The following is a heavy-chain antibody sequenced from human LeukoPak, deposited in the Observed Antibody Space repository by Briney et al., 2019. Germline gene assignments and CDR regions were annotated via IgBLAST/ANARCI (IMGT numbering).Heavy chain of an antibody. CDR2: LSASGGST. Sequence: GGSLRLSCATSGFTFTNYAMTWVRQAPGKGLEWVSLLSASGGSTYYGDSVKGRLTISRDNSKNTLYLQMNSLRAEDTATYYCVYSSSWYYFNYWGQGTLVTVSS. CDR1: GFTFTNYA. CDR3: VYSSSWYYFNY. J-gene: IGHJ4*02. V-gene: IGHV3-23*01. D-gene: IGHD6-13*01.